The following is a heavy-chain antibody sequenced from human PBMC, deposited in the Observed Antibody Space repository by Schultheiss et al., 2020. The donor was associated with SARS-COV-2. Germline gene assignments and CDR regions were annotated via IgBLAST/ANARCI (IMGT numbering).Heavy chain of an antibody. CDR2: ISSSSSYI. CDR1: GFTSSSYS. Sequence: GGSLRLSCAASGFTSSSYSMNWVRQAPGKGLEWVSSISSSSSYIYYADSVKGRFTISRDNAKNSLYLQMNSLRAEDTAVYYCARESRRHRRGMDVWGQGTTVTVSS. V-gene: IGHV3-21*01. D-gene: IGHD5/OR15-5a*01. CDR3: ARESRRHRRGMDV. J-gene: IGHJ6*02.